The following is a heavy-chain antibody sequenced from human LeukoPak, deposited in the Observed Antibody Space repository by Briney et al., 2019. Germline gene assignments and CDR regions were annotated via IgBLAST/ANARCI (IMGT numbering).Heavy chain of an antibody. CDR2: ISSSSSYI. Sequence: GGSLRLSCVASAFTFNNYWMHWVRQAPGKGLEWVSSISSSSSYIYYADSVKGRFTISRDNAKNSLYLQMNSLRAEDTAVYYCARDSIAARKLFDYWGQGTLVTVSS. D-gene: IGHD6-6*01. V-gene: IGHV3-21*01. CDR1: AFTFNNYW. CDR3: ARDSIAARKLFDY. J-gene: IGHJ4*02.